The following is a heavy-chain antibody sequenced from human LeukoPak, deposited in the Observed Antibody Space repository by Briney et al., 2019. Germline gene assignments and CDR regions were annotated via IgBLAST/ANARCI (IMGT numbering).Heavy chain of an antibody. CDR3: ARGSDVLLWFGESKY. J-gene: IGHJ4*02. D-gene: IGHD3-10*01. CDR2: ISYDGSNK. CDR1: GFTFSSYA. Sequence: GRSLRLPCAASGFTFSSYAMHWVRQAPGKGLEWVAVISYDGSNKYYADSVKGRFTISRDNSKNTLYLQMNSLRAEDTAVYYCARGSDVLLWFGESKYWGQGTLVTVSS. V-gene: IGHV3-30*04.